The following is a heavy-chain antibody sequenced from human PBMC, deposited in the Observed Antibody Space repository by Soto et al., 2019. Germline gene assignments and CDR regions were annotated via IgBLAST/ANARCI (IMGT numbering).Heavy chain of an antibody. V-gene: IGHV3-48*02. CDR2: VSLDSDTV. J-gene: IGHJ6*02. Sequence: GGSLRLSCKASGFDFSTYSMNWVRQAPGKGLEWIAYVSLDSDTVHYADSVKGRFTISRDDPENSLFLQMNSLRDEDTATYYCARLYYDYVWGQGTTVTVSS. CDR3: ARLYYDYV. CDR1: GFDFSTYS. D-gene: IGHD3-3*01.